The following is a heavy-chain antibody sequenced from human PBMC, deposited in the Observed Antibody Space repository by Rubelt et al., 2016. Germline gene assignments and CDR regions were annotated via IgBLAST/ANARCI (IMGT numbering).Heavy chain of an antibody. J-gene: IGHJ4*02. D-gene: IGHD3-10*01. CDR1: GEPFRGYS. V-gene: IGHV4-34*01. CDR3: ARGMNYYGSGTYDF. CDR2: IYSSGAT. Sequence: QVQLHQWGGGLLKPSETLSLTCAVDGEPFRGYSWTWIRQPPGGGLERIGDIYSSGATFYNPSLESRVTTSVDYIKKHFSLSLKVGTAADTGVYYCARGMNYYGSGTYDFWGRGILVAVSS.